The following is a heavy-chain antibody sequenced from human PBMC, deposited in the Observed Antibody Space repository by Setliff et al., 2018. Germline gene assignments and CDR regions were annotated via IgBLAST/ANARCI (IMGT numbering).Heavy chain of an antibody. CDR3: ARVSYNWNDEGGWFDP. Sequence: SETLSLTCTVYGGSFSNYYWGWIRQSPGKGLEWIGEINDSGTTNYSPSLKSRVTISLDASTNQFSLKLSSVTAADTAVYYCARVSYNWNDEGGWFDPWGQGTLVTVSS. CDR2: INDSGTT. CDR1: GGSFSNYY. D-gene: IGHD1-20*01. J-gene: IGHJ5*02. V-gene: IGHV4-34*01.